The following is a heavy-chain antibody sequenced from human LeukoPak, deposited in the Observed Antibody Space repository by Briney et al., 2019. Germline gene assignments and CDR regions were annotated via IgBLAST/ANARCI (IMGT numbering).Heavy chain of an antibody. CDR1: GYTFSNYW. Sequence: GGSLGLSCAASGYTFSNYWMSWVRQAPGKGLEWVANIKQDGSEKYYVDSVKGRFTISRDNAKNSLYLQMNSLRAEDTAVYYCASLYDYAGNSDFDHWGQGTLVAVSS. J-gene: IGHJ4*02. CDR2: IKQDGSEK. V-gene: IGHV3-7*01. CDR3: ASLYDYAGNSDFDH. D-gene: IGHD4-23*01.